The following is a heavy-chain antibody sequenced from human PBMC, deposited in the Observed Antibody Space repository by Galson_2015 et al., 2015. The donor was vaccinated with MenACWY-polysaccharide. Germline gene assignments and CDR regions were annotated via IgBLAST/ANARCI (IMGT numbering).Heavy chain of an antibody. J-gene: IGHJ3*02. CDR3: ARGGQLPQRDAFDI. CDR1: GFTFSSYE. Sequence: SLRLSCAASGFTFSSYEMNWVRQAPGKGLEWVSYISSSGSTIYYADSVKGRFTISRDNAKNSLYLQMNSLRAEDTAVYYCARGGQLPQRDAFDIWGQGTMVTVSS. D-gene: IGHD2-2*01. V-gene: IGHV3-48*03. CDR2: ISSSGSTI.